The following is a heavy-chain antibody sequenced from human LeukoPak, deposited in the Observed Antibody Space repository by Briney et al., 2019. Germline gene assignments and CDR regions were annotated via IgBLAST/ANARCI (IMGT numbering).Heavy chain of an antibody. CDR2: ISGSGNLI. J-gene: IGHJ4*02. D-gene: IGHD2-15*01. Sequence: GGSLRQTYAASGHKFNNYHTSWIRQAPGKGLEWISYISGSGNLINYAASVRGRFTISRDNAKNSLYLEMNSLRVEDTAVYYCATYRGYCGGVTCYVFHHGGEGALVTVSS. V-gene: IGHV3-11*01. CDR3: ATYRGYCGGVTCYVFHH. CDR1: GHKFNNYH.